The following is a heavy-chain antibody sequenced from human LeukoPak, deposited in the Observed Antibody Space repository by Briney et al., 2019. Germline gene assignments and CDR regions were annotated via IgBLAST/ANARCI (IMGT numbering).Heavy chain of an antibody. V-gene: IGHV4-34*01. D-gene: IGHD3-10*01. Sequence: SETLSLTCAVYGGSFSGYYWSWIRQPPGKGLDWIGEINHSGSTNYNPSLKCRVTISVDTSKNQFSLKLSSVTAADTAVYYCARALKISMVRGLLFDYWGQGTLVTVSS. CDR3: ARALKISMVRGLLFDY. J-gene: IGHJ4*02. CDR2: INHSGST. CDR1: GGSFSGYY.